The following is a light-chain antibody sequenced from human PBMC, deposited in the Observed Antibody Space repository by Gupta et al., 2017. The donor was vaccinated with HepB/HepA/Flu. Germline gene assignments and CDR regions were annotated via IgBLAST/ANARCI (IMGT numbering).Light chain of an antibody. Sequence: DIVMTQSPLSLPVTPGEPASISCRSSQSLLYSNGYNYLDWFLQKPGQSPQLLIYLGSNRASGVPDRFSGSGSGTDFTLKISRVEAEDVGVYYCMQSVQVPRTFGSGTKVDLK. CDR3: MQSVQVPRT. V-gene: IGKV2-28*01. J-gene: IGKJ3*01. CDR2: LGS. CDR1: QSLLYSNGYNY.